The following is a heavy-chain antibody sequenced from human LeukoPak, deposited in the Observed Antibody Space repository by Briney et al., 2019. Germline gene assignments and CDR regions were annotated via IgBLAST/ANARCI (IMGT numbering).Heavy chain of an antibody. J-gene: IGHJ6*02. CDR2: INTNTGNP. CDR1: GYTFTSNT. D-gene: IGHD4-17*01. Sequence: ASVKVSCKASGYTFTSNTMNWVRQAPGQGLEWMGWINTNTGNPTYAQGFTGRFVFSLDTSVSTAYLQISSLKAEDTAVYYCARGWRTTVPHYYYYGVDVWGQGTTVTVSS. V-gene: IGHV7-4-1*02. CDR3: ARGWRTTVPHYYYYGVDV.